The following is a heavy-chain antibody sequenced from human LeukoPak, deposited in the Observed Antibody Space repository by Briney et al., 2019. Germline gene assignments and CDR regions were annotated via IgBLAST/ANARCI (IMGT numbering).Heavy chain of an antibody. V-gene: IGHV1-8*03. CDR2: MNPNSGNT. J-gene: IGHJ4*02. D-gene: IGHD1-26*01. CDR1: GYTFTSYD. CDR3: AIKGFSGDPLYYFDY. Sequence: ASVKVSCKASGYTFTSYDINWVRQATGQGLEWMGWMNPNSGNTGYAQKFQGRVTITRNTSISTAYMELSSLRSEGTAVYYCAIKGFSGDPLYYFDYWGQGTLVTVSS.